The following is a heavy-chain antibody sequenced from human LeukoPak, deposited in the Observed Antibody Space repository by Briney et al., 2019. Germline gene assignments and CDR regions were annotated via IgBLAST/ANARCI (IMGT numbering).Heavy chain of an antibody. V-gene: IGHV4-39*07. CDR3: ARRNRELLWFGVNWFDP. Sequence: PSETLSLTCTVSGGSISSSSYYWGWIRQPPGKGLEWIGSIYYSGSTYYNPSLKSRVTISVDTSKNQFSLKLSSVTAADTAVYYCARRNRELLWFGVNWFDPWGQGTLVTVSS. D-gene: IGHD3-10*01. J-gene: IGHJ5*02. CDR2: IYYSGST. CDR1: GGSISSSSYY.